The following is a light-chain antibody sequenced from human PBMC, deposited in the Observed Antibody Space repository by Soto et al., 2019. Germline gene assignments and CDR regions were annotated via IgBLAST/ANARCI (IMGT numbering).Light chain of an antibody. CDR3: QQSYSTTWT. Sequence: DIQMTQSPSSLSASVGDRVTITCRASQGISTYLNCYQQKPGKAPKLLIYAASSLQSGVPSRFSGSGYETDFTLTISSLQPEDFATYSCQQSYSTTWTFGQGTKVEIK. V-gene: IGKV1-39*01. J-gene: IGKJ1*01. CDR2: AAS. CDR1: QGISTY.